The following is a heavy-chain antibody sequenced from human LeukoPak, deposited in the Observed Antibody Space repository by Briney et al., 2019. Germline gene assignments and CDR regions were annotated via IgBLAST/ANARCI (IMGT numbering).Heavy chain of an antibody. CDR1: GFTFSDYN. J-gene: IGHJ4*02. D-gene: IGHD3-9*01. CDR2: ISRSGSTK. V-gene: IGHV3-11*01. CDR3: ATTPILTNFDY. Sequence: GGSLRLSCAASGFTFSDYNMRWIRQAPGKGLEWVSSISRSGSTKYYADSVKGRFTISRDNAKNTLYLQMNSLRAEDTAVYYCATTPILTNFDYWGQGTLVTVSS.